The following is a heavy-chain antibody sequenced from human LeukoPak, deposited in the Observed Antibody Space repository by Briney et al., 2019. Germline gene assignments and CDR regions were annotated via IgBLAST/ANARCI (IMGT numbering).Heavy chain of an antibody. CDR3: AKDLGLGGGYSGYDSPPFDY. CDR1: GFTFSSYA. CDR2: ISGSGGST. J-gene: IGHJ4*02. Sequence: PGGSLRLSCAASGFTFSSYAMSWVRQAPGKGLEWVSAISGSGGSTYYADSVKGRFTISRDNSKNTLYLQMNSLRAEDTAVYYCAKDLGLGGGYSGYDSPPFDYWGQGTLVTVSS. V-gene: IGHV3-23*01. D-gene: IGHD5-12*01.